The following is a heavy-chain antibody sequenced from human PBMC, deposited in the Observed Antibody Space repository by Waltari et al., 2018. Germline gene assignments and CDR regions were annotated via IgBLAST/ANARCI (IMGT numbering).Heavy chain of an antibody. CDR2: ITGNGGGR. J-gene: IGHJ4*02. V-gene: IGHV3-23*01. CDR1: GFTFSTYA. D-gene: IGHD3-3*01. CDR3: AKALLEWGGGY. Sequence: EVQLLESGGGLVQPGGSLRLSCAASGFTFSTYAMSWVRQAPGKGLDWVSAITGNGGGRYYADSVKGRFTISRDNSKNTLYLQMNSLRAEDTAVYYCAKALLEWGGGYWGQGTLVTVSS.